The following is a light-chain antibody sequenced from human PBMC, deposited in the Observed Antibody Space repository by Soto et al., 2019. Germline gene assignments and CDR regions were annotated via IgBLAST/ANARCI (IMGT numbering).Light chain of an antibody. J-gene: IGLJ1*01. V-gene: IGLV2-8*01. CDR2: EVS. CDR1: SSDVCGYNY. Sequence: QSVLTQPPSASGSPGQSVTISCTGTSSDVCGYNYVSWYQQHPGKAPKLMIYEVSKRPSGVPDRFSGSKSGNTASLTVSGLQPEDEADYYCSSYAGSNKSVFGTGTKVTVL. CDR3: SSYAGSNKSV.